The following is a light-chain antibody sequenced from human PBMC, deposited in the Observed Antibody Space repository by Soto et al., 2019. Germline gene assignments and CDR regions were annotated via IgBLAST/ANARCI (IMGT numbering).Light chain of an antibody. CDR3: QQFDSYPLT. J-gene: IGKJ4*01. Sequence: DIELTQSPSFLSASVGDRVTITCRASQGISSYLACYQQKPGKHPQRLIYDASTLKSGVPSRFSGSGSGTEFTLTISSLQPEDFATYYCQQFDSYPLTFGGGTKVEIK. CDR1: QGISSY. CDR2: DAS. V-gene: IGKV1-9*01.